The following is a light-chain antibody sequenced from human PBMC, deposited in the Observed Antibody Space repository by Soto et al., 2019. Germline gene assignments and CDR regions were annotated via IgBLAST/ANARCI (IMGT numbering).Light chain of an antibody. CDR1: QSISSNY. CDR3: QQYGGSLSIT. J-gene: IGKJ5*01. CDR2: GAS. Sequence: EIVLTQSPGTLYLSPGERATLSCRASQSISSNYLAWYQQKPGQAPRLLFYGASSRATGIPDRFSGSGSGTDFTLTISRLEPEDVAVYYCQQYGGSLSITFGQGTRLEIK. V-gene: IGKV3-20*01.